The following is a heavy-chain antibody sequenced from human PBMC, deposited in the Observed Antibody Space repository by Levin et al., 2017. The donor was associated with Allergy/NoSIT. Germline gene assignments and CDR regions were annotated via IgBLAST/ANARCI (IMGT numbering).Heavy chain of an antibody. D-gene: IGHD3-16*02. Sequence: GGSLRLSCAASGFTFSSYGMHWVRQAPGKGLEWVAVISYDGSNKYYADSVKGRFTISRDNSKNTLYLQMNSLRAEDTAVYYCAKAEVWGSYRLDYWGQGTLVTVSS. CDR2: ISYDGSNK. CDR3: AKAEVWGSYRLDY. J-gene: IGHJ4*02. CDR1: GFTFSSYG. V-gene: IGHV3-30*18.